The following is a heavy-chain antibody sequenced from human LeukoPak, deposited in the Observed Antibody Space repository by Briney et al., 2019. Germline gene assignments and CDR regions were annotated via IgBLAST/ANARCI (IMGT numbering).Heavy chain of an antibody. J-gene: IGHJ4*02. CDR2: IYYSGST. D-gene: IGHD3-3*01. V-gene: IGHV4-39*01. CDR3: ASSKETYYDFWSGYYRYYFDY. Sequence: SETLSLTCTVSAGSISSSSYYWGWIRQPPRKWLEWIGSIYYSGSTYYNPSLKSRVTISVDTSKNQFSMKLSSVTAADTAVYYCASSKETYYDFWSGYYRYYFDYWGQGTLVTVSS. CDR1: AGSISSSSYY.